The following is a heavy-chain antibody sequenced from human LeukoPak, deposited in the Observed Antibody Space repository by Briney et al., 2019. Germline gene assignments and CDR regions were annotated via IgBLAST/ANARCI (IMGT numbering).Heavy chain of an antibody. V-gene: IGHV3-30*03. J-gene: IGHJ4*02. Sequence: GGSLRLSCAASGFTFNSYGMHWVRQAPGMGLEWVAFISFGGSNKYYTDSVRGRFTISRDNSKNTLYLQMNSLRAEDTAVYYCARDPSGDDSSGYLLTNWGQGTLVTVSS. D-gene: IGHD3-22*01. CDR3: ARDPSGDDSSGYLLTN. CDR2: ISFGGSNK. CDR1: GFTFNSYG.